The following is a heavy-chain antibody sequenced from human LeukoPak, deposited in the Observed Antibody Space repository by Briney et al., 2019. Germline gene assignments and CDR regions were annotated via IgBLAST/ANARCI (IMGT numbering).Heavy chain of an antibody. Sequence: GASVKVSCKASGYTFTSYGISWVRQAPGQGLEWMGWISAYNGNTNYAQNLQGRVTMPTDTSPSTTYMELRSLRSDDTAVYYCARLGGYYSDWFDPWGQGTLVTVSS. CDR2: ISAYNGNT. V-gene: IGHV1-18*01. CDR1: GYTFTSYG. J-gene: IGHJ5*02. CDR3: ARLGGYYSDWFDP. D-gene: IGHD3-22*01.